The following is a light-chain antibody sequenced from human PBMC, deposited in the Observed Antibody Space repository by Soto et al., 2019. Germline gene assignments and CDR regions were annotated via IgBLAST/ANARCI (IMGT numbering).Light chain of an antibody. Sequence: DTQMTQSPSSLSASVGDTVTITCRASRNIMTFLNWYQQKPGRASRLLIYAGSTLQNGVPSRFSGRGSGTEFTLPVSSLQPDDFATYYCQQSYSTPEPYPFGKGTKLEIK. J-gene: IGKJ2*01. CDR3: QQSYSTPEPYP. V-gene: IGKV1-39*01. CDR1: RNIMTF. CDR2: AGS.